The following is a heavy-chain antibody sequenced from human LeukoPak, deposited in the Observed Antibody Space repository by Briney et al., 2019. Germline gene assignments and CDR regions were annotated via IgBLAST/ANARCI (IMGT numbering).Heavy chain of an antibody. V-gene: IGHV4-61*02. CDR2: IYTSGST. CDR1: GGSISSGSYY. CDR3: ARYQAAPTHNWNKYYYYMDV. D-gene: IGHD1/OR15-1a*01. J-gene: IGHJ6*03. Sequence: PSQTLSLTCTVSGGSISSGSYYWSWIRQPAGKGLEWIGRIYTSGSTNYNPSLKSRVTISVDTSKNQFSLKLSSVTAADTAVYYCARYQAAPTHNWNKYYYYMDVWGKGTTVTVSS.